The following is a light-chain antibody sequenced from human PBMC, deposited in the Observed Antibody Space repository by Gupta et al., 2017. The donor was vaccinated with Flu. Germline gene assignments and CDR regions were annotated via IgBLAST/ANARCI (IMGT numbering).Light chain of an antibody. V-gene: IGKV1-39*01. Sequence: DIQMTQSPSSLSASVGDRVTITCRASQSISSYLNWYQQKPGKAPKLLIYAAYSLQSGVPSRFSGSGSGTDFTLTISSLQPEDFATYYCQQCYSTPQTFGQGTTVEIK. CDR2: AAY. CDR1: QSISSY. CDR3: QQCYSTPQT. J-gene: IGKJ1*01.